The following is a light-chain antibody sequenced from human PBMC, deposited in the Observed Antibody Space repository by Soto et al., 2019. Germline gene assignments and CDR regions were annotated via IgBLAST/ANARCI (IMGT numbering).Light chain of an antibody. CDR3: QQYYGSPGIT. V-gene: IGKV3-20*01. CDR1: QSVSSSY. Sequence: EIVLTQSPDTLSLSPGERATLSCRASQSVSSSYLAWYQQKPGQAPRLLIYGASSRATGIPDRFSGSGSGTDFTLTISRVEPEDFAVYYCQQYYGSPGITFGQGTRLEI. CDR2: GAS. J-gene: IGKJ5*01.